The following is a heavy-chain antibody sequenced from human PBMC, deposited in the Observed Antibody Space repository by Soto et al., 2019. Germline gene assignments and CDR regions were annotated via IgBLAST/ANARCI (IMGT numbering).Heavy chain of an antibody. CDR3: ARAVAVAADFDY. D-gene: IGHD6-19*01. CDR1: GYTFTGYA. Sequence: GASVKVSCKASGYTFTGYAMYWVRQAPGQRLEWMGWINAGDGNTKYSQKFQGRVTITRDTSASTAYMELSSLRSEDTAVYYCARAVAVAADFDYWGQGTLVTVSS. V-gene: IGHV1-3*01. CDR2: INAGDGNT. J-gene: IGHJ4*02.